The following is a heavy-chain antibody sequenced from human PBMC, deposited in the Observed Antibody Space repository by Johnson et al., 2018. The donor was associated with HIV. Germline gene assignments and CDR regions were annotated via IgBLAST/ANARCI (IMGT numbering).Heavy chain of an antibody. CDR1: GFTVSSNY. CDR3: AREWNEYSSSDGAFDI. Sequence: VQLVESGGGLVQPGGSLRLSCAASGFTVSSNYMSWVRQAPGKGLEWVSVIYSGGSTYYADSVKGRFTISRDNSKNTLYLQMNSLRAEDTAVYYCAREWNEYSSSDGAFDIWGQGTMVTVSS. CDR2: IYSGGST. V-gene: IGHV3-66*01. J-gene: IGHJ3*02. D-gene: IGHD6-6*01.